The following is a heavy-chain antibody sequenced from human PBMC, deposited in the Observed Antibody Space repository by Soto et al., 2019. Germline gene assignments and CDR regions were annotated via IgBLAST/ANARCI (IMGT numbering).Heavy chain of an antibody. CDR3: ARGYRYYDFWSGYYMSQVWGY. Sequence: QVQLVQSGAEVKKPGASVKVSCKASGYTFTSYDINWVRQATGQGLEWMGWMNPNSGNTGYAQKFQGRVTMTRNTSISTAYMELSSLRSEDTAVYYCARGYRYYDFWSGYYMSQVWGYWGQGTLVTVSS. CDR1: GYTFTSYD. J-gene: IGHJ4*02. CDR2: MNPNSGNT. D-gene: IGHD3-3*01. V-gene: IGHV1-8*01.